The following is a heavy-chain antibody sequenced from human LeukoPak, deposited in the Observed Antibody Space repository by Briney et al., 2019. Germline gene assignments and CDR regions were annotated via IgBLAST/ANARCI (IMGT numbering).Heavy chain of an antibody. Sequence: SETLSLTCTVSGGSISSSSYYWGWIRQPPGKGLEWIGSIYYSGSTYYNPSLKSRVTISVDTSKNQFSLKLSSVTAADTAVYYCARATPNWESGYWGQGTLVTVSS. V-gene: IGHV4-39*07. J-gene: IGHJ4*02. CDR2: IYYSGST. CDR3: ARATPNWESGY. CDR1: GGSISSSSYY. D-gene: IGHD7-27*01.